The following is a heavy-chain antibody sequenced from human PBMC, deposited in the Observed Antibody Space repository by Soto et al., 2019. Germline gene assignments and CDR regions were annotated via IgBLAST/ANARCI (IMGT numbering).Heavy chain of an antibody. CDR1: GFTFSSYS. CDR2: ISSSSSTI. Sequence: GESLKISCAASGFTFSSYSMNWVRQAPGKGLEWVSYISSSSSTIYYADSVKGRFTISRDNAKNSLYLQMNSLRDEDTAVYYCARDCDRGERGAFDIWGQGTMVTVSS. D-gene: IGHD3-10*01. CDR3: ARDCDRGERGAFDI. J-gene: IGHJ3*02. V-gene: IGHV3-48*02.